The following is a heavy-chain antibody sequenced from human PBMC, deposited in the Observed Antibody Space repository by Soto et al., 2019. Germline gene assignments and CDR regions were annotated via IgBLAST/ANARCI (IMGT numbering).Heavy chain of an antibody. D-gene: IGHD3-10*01. CDR3: ARRPQGGRFGESHYYDYGMDV. V-gene: IGHV1-3*01. CDR2: INAGNDNT. J-gene: IGHJ6*02. Sequence: ASVEVSCKASGYTFTSYAMHWVRQAPGQRLEWMGWINAGNDNTKYSQKFQGRVTITRDTSASTAYMELSSLRSEDTAVYYCARRPQGGRFGESHYYDYGMDVWGQATTVPVS. CDR1: GYTFTSYA.